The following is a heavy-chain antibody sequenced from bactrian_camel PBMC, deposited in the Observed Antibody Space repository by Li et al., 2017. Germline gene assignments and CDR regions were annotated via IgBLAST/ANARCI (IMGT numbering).Heavy chain of an antibody. D-gene: IGHD2*01. CDR1: GYNSRGYRY. J-gene: IGHJ4*01. V-gene: IGHV3S53*01. Sequence: VQLVESGGGSVQPGGSLRLSCTASGYNSRGYRYCWGWFRRIAGKERERVAAIDDYGATIYADSVKGRFTISQDNAQNTIYLQMNSLKNEDTAMYYCAAACSSRGGPWYQPIKYNYWGQGTQVTVS. CDR2: IDDYGAT. CDR3: AAACSSRGGPWYQPIKYNY.